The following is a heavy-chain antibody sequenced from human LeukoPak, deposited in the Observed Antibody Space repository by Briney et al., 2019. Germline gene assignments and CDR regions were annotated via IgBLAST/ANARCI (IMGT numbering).Heavy chain of an antibody. CDR2: INPNSGGT. Sequence: ASVKVSCKASGYTFTGYYMHWVRQAPGQGLEWMGWINPNSGGTNYAQKFQGRVTMTRDTSNSTAYMELSRLRSDDTAVYYCARVAGYGSGSYIDYWGQGTLVTVSS. V-gene: IGHV1-2*02. CDR1: GYTFTGYY. J-gene: IGHJ4*02. CDR3: ARVAGYGSGSYIDY. D-gene: IGHD3-10*01.